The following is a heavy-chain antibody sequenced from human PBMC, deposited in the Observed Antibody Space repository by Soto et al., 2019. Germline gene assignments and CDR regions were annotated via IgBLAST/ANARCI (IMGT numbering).Heavy chain of an antibody. CDR2: ISYDGSNK. J-gene: IGHJ4*02. Sequence: LRLSCAASGFTFSSYGMHWVRQAPGKGLEWVAVISYDGSNKYYADSVKGRFTISRDNSKNTLYLQMNSLRAEDTAVYYCAKGIEGLRAVADYFDYWGQGTLVTVSS. CDR3: AKGIEGLRAVADYFDY. CDR1: GFTFSSYG. D-gene: IGHD6-19*01. V-gene: IGHV3-30*18.